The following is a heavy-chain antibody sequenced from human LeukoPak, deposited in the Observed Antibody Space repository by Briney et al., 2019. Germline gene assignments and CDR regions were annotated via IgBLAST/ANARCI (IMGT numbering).Heavy chain of an antibody. CDR1: GGSISSYY. J-gene: IGHJ4*02. D-gene: IGHD6-19*01. CDR2: IYYSGST. Sequence: SETLSLTCTVSGGSISSYYSSWIRQPPGKGLEWIGYIYYSGSTNYNPSLKSRVTISVDTSKSQFSLRLSSVTAADTTVYYCAGAVAGTKPDYWGQGTLVTVSS. V-gene: IGHV4-59*01. CDR3: AGAVAGTKPDY.